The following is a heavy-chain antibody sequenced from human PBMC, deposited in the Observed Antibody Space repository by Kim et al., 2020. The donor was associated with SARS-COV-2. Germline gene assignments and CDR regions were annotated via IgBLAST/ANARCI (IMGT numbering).Heavy chain of an antibody. CDR1: GFTFSSYA. Sequence: GGSLRLSCAASGFTFSSYAMSWVRQAPGKGLEWVSAISGSGGSTYYADSVKGRFTISRDNSKNTLYLQMNSLRAEDTAVYYCAKRWVFCRGYYSDYYYYGMVVWGQATTVTVSS. CDR2: ISGSGGST. CDR3: AKRWVFCRGYYSDYYYYGMVV. J-gene: IGHJ6*02. D-gene: IGHD3-3*01. V-gene: IGHV3-23*01.